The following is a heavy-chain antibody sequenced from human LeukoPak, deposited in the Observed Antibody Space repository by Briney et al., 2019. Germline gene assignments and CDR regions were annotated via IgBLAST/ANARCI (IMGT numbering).Heavy chain of an antibody. D-gene: IGHD1-14*01. CDR2: ISSSSRHI. Sequence: GGTLRLSCEVSGFTFSDYAMNWVRQAPGKGLEWVSSISSSSRHIYYADSMKGRFTVTRDNAKNSLYLQMNSLRAEDTAVYYCARAAGGKNWFDPWGQGTLVTVSS. J-gene: IGHJ5*02. CDR3: ARAAGGKNWFDP. CDR1: GFTFSDYA. V-gene: IGHV3-21*01.